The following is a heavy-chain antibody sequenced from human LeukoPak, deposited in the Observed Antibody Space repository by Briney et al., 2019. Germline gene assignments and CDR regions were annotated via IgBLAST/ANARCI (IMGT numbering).Heavy chain of an antibody. CDR1: GGTFSSYA. CDR2: IIPISGTA. V-gene: IGHV1-69*05. CDR3: ARIAARLQNWFDP. Sequence: GSSVKVSCKASGGTFSSYAISWVRQAPGQGLEWMGGIIPISGTANYAQKFQGRVTITTDESTSTAYMELSSLRSEDTAVYYCARIAARLQNWFDPWGQGTLVTVSS. J-gene: IGHJ5*02. D-gene: IGHD6-6*01.